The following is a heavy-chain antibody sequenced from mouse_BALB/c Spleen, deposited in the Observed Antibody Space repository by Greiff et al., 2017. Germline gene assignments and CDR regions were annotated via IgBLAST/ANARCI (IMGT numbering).Heavy chain of an antibody. J-gene: IGHJ4*01. CDR1: GFTFSSYA. CDR3: ARSYGCGGPMDY. D-gene: IGHD2-2*01. V-gene: IGHV5-9-4*01. Sequence: EVQVVESGGGLVKPGGSLKLSCAASGFTFSSYAMSWVRQSLEKRLEWVAEISSGGSYTYYPDTVTGRVTISRDNAKNTLYLEMSSLRSEDTAMYYCARSYGCGGPMDYWGQGTSVTVSS. CDR2: ISSGGSYT.